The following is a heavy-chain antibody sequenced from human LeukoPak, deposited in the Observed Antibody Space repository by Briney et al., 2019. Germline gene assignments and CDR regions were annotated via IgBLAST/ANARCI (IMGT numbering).Heavy chain of an antibody. CDR2: ISSSSSTI. Sequence: GGSLRLSCAASGFTFSSYAMSWVRQAPGKGLEWVSYISSSSSTIYYADSVKGRFTISRDNAKNSLYLQMNSLRDEDTAVYYCARDLSEYYYDSSGYYYFDYWGQGTLVTVSS. D-gene: IGHD3-22*01. J-gene: IGHJ4*02. CDR3: ARDLSEYYYDSSGYYYFDY. V-gene: IGHV3-48*02. CDR1: GFTFSSYA.